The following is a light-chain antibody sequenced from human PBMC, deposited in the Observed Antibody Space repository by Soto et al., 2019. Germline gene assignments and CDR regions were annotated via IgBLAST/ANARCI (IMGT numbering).Light chain of an antibody. J-gene: IGKJ2*01. CDR1: QTFGRTY. CDR3: QQFGTSPLYT. CDR2: DAS. Sequence: ESVLTQSQGPLSVSPGERVTLSCRASQTFGRTYLAWYQQKPGQSPRLLIYDASSRATGIPDRFSGSGSGTDFTLTISRLEPEAYAVYHCQQFGTSPLYTFGQGTKVEIK. V-gene: IGKV3-20*01.